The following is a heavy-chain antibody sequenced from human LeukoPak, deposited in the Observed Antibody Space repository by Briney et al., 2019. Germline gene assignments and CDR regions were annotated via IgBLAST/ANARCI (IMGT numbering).Heavy chain of an antibody. V-gene: IGHV3-30*18. CDR3: AKDRREYGYGSFDY. Sequence: PGGSLRLSCAASGFTFSSYGMHWVRQAPGKGLEWVAVISYDGSNKYYADSVKGRFTISRDNSKNTLYLRMNSLRAEDTAVYYCAKDRREYGYGSFDYWGQGTLVTVSS. CDR1: GFTFSSYG. D-gene: IGHD5-18*01. J-gene: IGHJ4*02. CDR2: ISYDGSNK.